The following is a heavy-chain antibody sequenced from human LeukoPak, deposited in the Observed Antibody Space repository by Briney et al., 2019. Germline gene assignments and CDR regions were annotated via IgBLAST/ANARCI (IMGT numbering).Heavy chain of an antibody. Sequence: GESLKISCKGSGYSFTTHWIGWVRQLPGKGLEWMGLIFPGDSETIYSPSLQGQVTISADKSINTAYLRWSSLKASDAAMYYCATSESQTRFDYWGQGTLVTVSS. CDR2: IFPGDSET. V-gene: IGHV5-51*01. CDR3: ATSESQTRFDY. CDR1: GYSFTTHW. J-gene: IGHJ4*02. D-gene: IGHD1/OR15-1a*01.